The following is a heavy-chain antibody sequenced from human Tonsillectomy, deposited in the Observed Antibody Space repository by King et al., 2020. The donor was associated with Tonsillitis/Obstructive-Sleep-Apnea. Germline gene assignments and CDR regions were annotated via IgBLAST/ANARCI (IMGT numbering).Heavy chain of an antibody. CDR3: ARERYYYESSDQRAWFDP. J-gene: IGHJ5*02. CDR2: IWYDGSNK. V-gene: IGHV3-33*01. CDR1: GFTFSGYG. D-gene: IGHD3-22*01. Sequence: VQLVESGGGVVQPGRSLRLSCVASGFTFSGYGMHWVRQAPGKGLEWVAVIWYDGSNKYYADSVKGRFTISRDNSKNTVYLKMNSLRAEDTAVYYSARERYYYESSDQRAWFDPWGEGTLVTVSS.